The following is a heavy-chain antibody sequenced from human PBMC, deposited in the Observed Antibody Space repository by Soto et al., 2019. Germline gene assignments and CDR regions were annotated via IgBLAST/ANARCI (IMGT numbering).Heavy chain of an antibody. J-gene: IGHJ3*02. CDR3: ARVRQGTAGAFDI. V-gene: IGHV4-59*01. CDR1: GGSISNYY. Sequence: SETLSLTCTVSGGSISNYYWSWIRQPPGKGLEWIGDIYYSGNTNYRPSLKSRVTMSVDTSKNQFSLKLRSVTAADTAVYYCARVRQGTAGAFDIWGQGTMVTVSS. CDR2: IYYSGNT. D-gene: IGHD3-10*01.